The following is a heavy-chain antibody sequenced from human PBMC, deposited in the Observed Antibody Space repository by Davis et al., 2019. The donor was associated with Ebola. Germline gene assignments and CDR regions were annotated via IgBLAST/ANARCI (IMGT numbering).Heavy chain of an antibody. D-gene: IGHD3-22*01. V-gene: IGHV1-2*02. Sequence: ASVKVSCKASGYTFTGYYIHWVRQAPGQGLEWMGWINPNNGVTNYAQKFQGRVTMTTDTSFSTAYMELSSLRSEDTAVYYCARDRYSDGSGYFFEQSHWGQGTLVTVSS. CDR1: GYTFTGYY. CDR2: INPNNGVT. CDR3: ARDRYSDGSGYFFEQSH. J-gene: IGHJ4*02.